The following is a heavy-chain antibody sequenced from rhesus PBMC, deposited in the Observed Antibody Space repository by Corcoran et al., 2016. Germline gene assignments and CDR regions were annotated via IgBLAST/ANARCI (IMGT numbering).Heavy chain of an antibody. D-gene: IGHD3-34*01. J-gene: IGHJ4*01. CDR1: GYRFTSSW. CDR3: AKGGYYFDY. V-gene: IGHV5-2*01. CDR2: IEPSDSDT. Sequence: EVQLVQSGAEVKRPGESLKISCKTSGYRFTSSWLSWVPQVPGKGLEWRGAIEPSDSDTRYSPSFQGQVTISADKSISTTYLQWSSRKASDSATYYCAKGGYYFDYWGQGVLVTVSS.